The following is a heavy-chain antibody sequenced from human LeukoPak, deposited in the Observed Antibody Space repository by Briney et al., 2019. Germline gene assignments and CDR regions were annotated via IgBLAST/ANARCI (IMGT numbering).Heavy chain of an antibody. V-gene: IGHV3-48*01. CDR3: AKDPRYCSGGSCYIYFYYYMDV. CDR2: ISSSSSTI. J-gene: IGHJ6*03. Sequence: GGSLRLSCAASGFTFSSYSMNWVRQAPGKGLEWVSYISSSSSTIYYADSVKGRFTISRDNAKNSLYLQMNSLRAEDTAVYYCAKDPRYCSGGSCYIYFYYYMDVWGKGTTVTVSS. D-gene: IGHD2-15*01. CDR1: GFTFSSYS.